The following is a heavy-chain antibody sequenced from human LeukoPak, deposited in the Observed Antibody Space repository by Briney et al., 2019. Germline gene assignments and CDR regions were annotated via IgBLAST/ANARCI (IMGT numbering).Heavy chain of an antibody. CDR2: INPNSGCT. D-gene: IGHD6-19*01. V-gene: IGHV1-2*06. CDR1: GYTFTGYY. CDR3: ARGAYSSGWYLYYYYYGMDV. J-gene: IGHJ6*02. Sequence: ASVKVSCKASGYTFTGYYMHWVRQAPGQGLEWLGRINPNSGCTNYAQKFQGRVTMTRDTSISTAYMELSRLRSDDTAVYYCARGAYSSGWYLYYYYYGMDVWGQGTTVTVSS.